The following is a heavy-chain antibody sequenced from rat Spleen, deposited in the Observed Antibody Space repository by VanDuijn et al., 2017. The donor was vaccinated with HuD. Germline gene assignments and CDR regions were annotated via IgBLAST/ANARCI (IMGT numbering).Heavy chain of an antibody. J-gene: IGHJ2*01. V-gene: IGHV5-19*01. Sequence: EVQLVESGDGLVQPGRSLKLSCTASGFKFSNYGMHWIRQAPPKGLEWVAFISPSGGNTFYRDSVKGRFTISRDNTKSTLSLQVDSLRSEDTATYYCAREAGIPFHYFDYWGRGVMVTVSS. D-gene: IGHD1-4*01. CDR1: GFKFSNYG. CDR3: AREAGIPFHYFDY. CDR2: ISPSGGNT.